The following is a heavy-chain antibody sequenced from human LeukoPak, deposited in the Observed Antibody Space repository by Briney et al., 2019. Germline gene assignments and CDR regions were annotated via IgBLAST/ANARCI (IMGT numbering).Heavy chain of an antibody. J-gene: IGHJ4*02. CDR2: IYYSGST. D-gene: IGHD3-22*01. Sequence: PSETLSLTCTVSGGSISSYYWSWIRQPSGKGLEWIGYIYYSGSTNYNPSLKSRVTISVDTSKNQFSLKLSSVTAADTAVYYCATDYYYDSSGSYYTVDYWGQGTLVTVSS. CDR3: ATDYYYDSSGSYYTVDY. CDR1: GGSISSYY. V-gene: IGHV4-59*01.